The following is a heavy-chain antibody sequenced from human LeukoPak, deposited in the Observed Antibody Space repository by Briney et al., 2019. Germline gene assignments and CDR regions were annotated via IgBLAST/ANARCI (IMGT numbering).Heavy chain of an antibody. CDR3: ARGSGDSSWSDY. CDR2: IYLCYCDT. Sequence: GESLKISCKGSGYTSTCYWIAWVRQMAAKGLAWVGCIYLCYCDTRYSPSFQDQVTISADKSIGTAYLQWRSLKASDTAMYYCARGSGDSSWSDYWGQGTLVTVSS. D-gene: IGHD6-13*01. J-gene: IGHJ4*02. V-gene: IGHV5-51*01. CDR1: GYTSTCYW.